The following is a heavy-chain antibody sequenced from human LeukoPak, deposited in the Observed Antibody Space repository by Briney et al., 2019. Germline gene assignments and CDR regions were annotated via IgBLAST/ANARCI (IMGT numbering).Heavy chain of an antibody. V-gene: IGHV1-69*13. CDR2: IIPIFGTA. J-gene: IGHJ4*02. D-gene: IGHD3-3*01. Sequence: ASVKVSCKASGGTFSSYAISWVRQAPGQGLEWMGGIIPIFGTANYAQKFQGRVTITADESTSTAYMELSSLRSEDTAVYYCAKDPLESYFTIPYYFDYWGQGTLVTVSS. CDR1: GGTFSSYA. CDR3: AKDPLESYFTIPYYFDY.